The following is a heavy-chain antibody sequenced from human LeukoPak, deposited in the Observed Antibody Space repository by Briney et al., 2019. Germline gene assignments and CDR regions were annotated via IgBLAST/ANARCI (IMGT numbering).Heavy chain of an antibody. CDR3: ARDPKAYCGGDCYSRISPAGAFDI. J-gene: IGHJ3*02. Sequence: SETLSLTCTVSGYSISSGYYWGWIRQPPGKGLEWIGSIYHSGSTYYNPSLKSRVTISVDTSKNQFSLKLSSVTAADTAVYYCARDPKAYCGGDCYSRISPAGAFDIWGQGTMVTVSS. CDR1: GYSISSGYY. D-gene: IGHD2-21*02. CDR2: IYHSGST. V-gene: IGHV4-38-2*02.